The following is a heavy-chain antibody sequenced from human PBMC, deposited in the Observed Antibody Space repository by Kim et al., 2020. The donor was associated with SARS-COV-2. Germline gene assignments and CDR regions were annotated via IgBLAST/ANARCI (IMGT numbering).Heavy chain of an antibody. D-gene: IGHD4-17*01. CDR2: INHSGST. J-gene: IGHJ5*02. V-gene: IGHV4-34*01. CDR3: ARPMTTVTTNWFDP. CDR1: GGSFSGYY. Sequence: SETLSLTCAVYGGSFSGYYWSWIRQPPGKGLEWIGEINHSGSTNYNPSLKSRVTISVDTSKNQFSLKLSSVTAADTAVYYCARPMTTVTTNWFDPWGQGTLVTVSS.